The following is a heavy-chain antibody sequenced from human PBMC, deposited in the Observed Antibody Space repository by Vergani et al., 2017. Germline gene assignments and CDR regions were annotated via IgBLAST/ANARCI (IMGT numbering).Heavy chain of an antibody. CDR1: GYTFTGYY. CDR2: INPNSGGT. J-gene: IGHJ3*02. V-gene: IGHV1-2*04. D-gene: IGHD6-19*01. Sequence: QVQLVQSGAEVKKPGASVKVSCKASGYTFTGYYMNWVRQAPGQGLEWMGWINPNSGGTNYAQKFQGWVTMTRDTAISTAYMELSRLRSDDTAVYYCARLRPGRLVRGDDAFDIWGQGTMVTVSS. CDR3: ARLRPGRLVRGDDAFDI.